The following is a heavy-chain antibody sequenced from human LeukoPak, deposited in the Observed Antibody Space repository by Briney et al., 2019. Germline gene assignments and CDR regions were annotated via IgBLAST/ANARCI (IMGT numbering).Heavy chain of an antibody. CDR2: ISSSSSYT. D-gene: IGHD6-13*01. J-gene: IGHJ4*02. V-gene: IGHV3-11*03. Sequence: PGGSLRLSCAASGFTFSDYYMSCLRQAPGKGLEWVSYISSSSSYTNYADSVKGRFTISRDNAKNSLYLQMNSLRAEDTAVYYCAVGHSGPSYSSSWNILDYWGQGTLVTVSS. CDR3: AVGHSGPSYSSSWNILDY. CDR1: GFTFSDYY.